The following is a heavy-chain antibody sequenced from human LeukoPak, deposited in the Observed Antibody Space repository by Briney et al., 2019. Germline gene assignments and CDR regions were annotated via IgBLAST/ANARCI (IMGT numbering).Heavy chain of an antibody. V-gene: IGHV4-39*01. Sequence: SETLSLTCTVSGGSSSSSSYYWGWIRQPPGKGLEWIGSIYYSGSTYYNPSLESRVTISVDTSKHQFSLKLSSVTAADTAVYYCARRMGIAVAGYYYHGMDVWGQGTTVTVSS. D-gene: IGHD6-19*01. CDR3: ARRMGIAVAGYYYHGMDV. CDR2: IYYSGST. CDR1: GGSSSSSSYY. J-gene: IGHJ6*02.